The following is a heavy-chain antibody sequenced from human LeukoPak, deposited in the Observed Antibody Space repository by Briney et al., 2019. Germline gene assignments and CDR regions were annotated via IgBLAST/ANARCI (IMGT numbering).Heavy chain of an antibody. Sequence: GASVKVSCKASGCTFTSYGISWVRQAPGQGLEWMGWISPYIGNTNYVQNLQGRVTMTTDTSTSTAYMELRSLRSDDTAVYYCARDLVTRFDYWGQGTLVTVSS. CDR3: ARDLVTRFDY. CDR1: GCTFTSYG. V-gene: IGHV1-18*01. J-gene: IGHJ4*02. CDR2: ISPYIGNT. D-gene: IGHD4-23*01.